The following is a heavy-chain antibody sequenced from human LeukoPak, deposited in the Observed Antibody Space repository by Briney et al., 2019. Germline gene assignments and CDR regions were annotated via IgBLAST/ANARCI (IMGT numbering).Heavy chain of an antibody. D-gene: IGHD6-13*01. CDR1: GFTFSSYS. J-gene: IGHJ5*02. CDR3: ARGPFKAYSISWYIGWFDP. V-gene: IGHV3-21*04. CDR2: ISSSSRYI. Sequence: GGSLRLSCAASGFTFSSYSMNWVRQAPGKGLEWGSYISSSSRYIYYAVPGKGRITMTTDNATNSLYLQMNSLRAEDTAVYYCARGPFKAYSISWYIGWFDPWGQGTLVTVSS.